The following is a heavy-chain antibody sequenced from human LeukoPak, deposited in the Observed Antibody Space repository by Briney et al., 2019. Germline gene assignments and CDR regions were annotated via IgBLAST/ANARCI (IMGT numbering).Heavy chain of an antibody. J-gene: IGHJ6*03. V-gene: IGHV1-18*01. CDR1: GYTFSSYG. CDR3: ARAEKPNWGNYYYYCMDV. CDR2: ISAYSGNT. Sequence: ASVKVSCRASGYTFSSYGISWVRQAPGQGLEWMGWISAYSGNTHYAQKFQGRVTMTTDTSTTTAYMELRGLRSDDTAVYYCARAEKPNWGNYYYYCMDVWGKGTTVTVSS. D-gene: IGHD7-27*01.